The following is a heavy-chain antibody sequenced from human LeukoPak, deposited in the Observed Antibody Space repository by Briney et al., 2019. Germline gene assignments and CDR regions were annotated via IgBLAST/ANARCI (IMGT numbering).Heavy chain of an antibody. Sequence: GGSLRLSCAASGFTFSSYSMNWVRQAPGKGLEWVSYIRSSSYTIYYADSVKGRFTISRDNAKNPLYLQMNSLRAEDTAVYYCARAKDHYYGMDVWGQGTTVIVSS. CDR1: GFTFSSYS. CDR3: ARAKDHYYGMDV. CDR2: IRSSSYTI. V-gene: IGHV3-48*01. J-gene: IGHJ6*02.